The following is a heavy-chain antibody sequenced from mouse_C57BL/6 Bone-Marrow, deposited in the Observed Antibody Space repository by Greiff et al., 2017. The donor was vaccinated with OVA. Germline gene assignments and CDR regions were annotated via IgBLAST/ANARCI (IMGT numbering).Heavy chain of an antibody. D-gene: IGHD3-1*01. J-gene: IGHJ1*03. CDR1: GYTFTSYG. V-gene: IGHV1-81*01. CDR2: IYPRSGNT. Sequence: QVQLKESGAELARPGASVKLSCKASGYTFTSYGLSWVKQRTGQGLEWIGEIYPRSGNTYYNEKFKGKATLTADKSSSTAYMELRSLTSEDSAVYFCAREGLLWYFDVWGTGTTVTVSS. CDR3: AREGLLWYFDV.